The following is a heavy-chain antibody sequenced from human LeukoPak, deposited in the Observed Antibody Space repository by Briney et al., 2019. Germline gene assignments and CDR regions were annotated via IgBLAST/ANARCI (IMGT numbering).Heavy chain of an antibody. CDR1: GFTFSIYW. Sequence: GGSLRLSCAASGFTFSIYWMHWVRQAPGKGLVWVSRMNSDGSSISYADSVKGRFTISRDNAKNTLYLQMNSLRAEDTAVYYCARYGPAYFDYWGQGTLVTVSS. J-gene: IGHJ4*02. V-gene: IGHV3-74*01. CDR2: MNSDGSSI. D-gene: IGHD4-17*01. CDR3: ARYGPAYFDY.